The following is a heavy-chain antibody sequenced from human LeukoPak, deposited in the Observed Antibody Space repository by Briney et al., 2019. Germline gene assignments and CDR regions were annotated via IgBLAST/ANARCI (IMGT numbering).Heavy chain of an antibody. CDR2: IDPSDSYT. CDR3: ARHLDSAGAVPADYGMDV. V-gene: IGHV5-10-1*01. J-gene: IGHJ6*04. Sequence: PGESLRISCKGSGYSFTSYWISWVRPMPGKGLEWMGRIDPSDSYTNYSPSFQGHVTTSADKSISTAYLQWSSLKASDTAMYYCARHLDSAGAVPADYGMDVWGKGTTVTVSS. CDR1: GYSFTSYW. D-gene: IGHD2-2*01.